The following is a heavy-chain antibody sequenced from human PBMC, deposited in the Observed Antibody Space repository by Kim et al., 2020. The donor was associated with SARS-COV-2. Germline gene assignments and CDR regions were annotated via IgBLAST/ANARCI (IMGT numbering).Heavy chain of an antibody. CDR3: AKRVGDTFGNFDY. V-gene: IGHV3-23*01. CDR1: GFTFSDYA. D-gene: IGHD3-16*01. Sequence: GGSLRLSCAASGFTFSDYAMSWVRQAPGKGLEWVSSFSGSGGNTYYADSVKGRFTISRVNSANMLYLQMHSLRAEDTAVYYCAKRVGDTFGNFDYWGQGTLVTVSS. CDR2: FSGSGGNT. J-gene: IGHJ4*02.